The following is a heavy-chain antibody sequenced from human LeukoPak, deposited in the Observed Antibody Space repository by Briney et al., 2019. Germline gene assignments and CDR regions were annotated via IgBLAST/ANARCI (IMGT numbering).Heavy chain of an antibody. V-gene: IGHV3-21*04. CDR3: ARDLKTSGWYGDFDY. J-gene: IGHJ4*02. D-gene: IGHD6-19*01. Sequence: PGGSLRLSCAASGFTFSSYSMNWVRQAPGKGLEWVSSISSSSSYIYYADSVTGRFTISRDNSKNTVYLEMNSLRAEDTAVYYCARDLKTSGWYGDFDYWGQGTLVTVSS. CDR2: ISSSSSYI. CDR1: GFTFSSYS.